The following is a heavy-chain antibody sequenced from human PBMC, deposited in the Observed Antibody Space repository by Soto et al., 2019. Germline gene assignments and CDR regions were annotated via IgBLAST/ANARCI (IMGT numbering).Heavy chain of an antibody. D-gene: IGHD2-2*03. CDR2: IYWDDDK. CDR3: AHSFGGYCSSTSCYPYYYYYYYMDV. V-gene: IGHV2-5*02. J-gene: IGHJ6*03. Sequence: SGPTLVKPTQTLTLTCTFSGFSLSTSGVGVGWIRQPPGKALEWLALIYWDDDKRYSPSLKSRLTITKDTSKNQVVLTMTNMDPVDTATYYCAHSFGGYCSSTSCYPYYYYYYYMDVWGKGTTVTVSS. CDR1: GFSLSTSGVG.